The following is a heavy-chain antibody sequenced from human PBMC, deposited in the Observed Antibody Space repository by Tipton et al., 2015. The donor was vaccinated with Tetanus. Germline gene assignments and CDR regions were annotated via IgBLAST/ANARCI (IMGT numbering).Heavy chain of an antibody. V-gene: IGHV4-30-2*01. Sequence: TLSLTCAVSGGSIISGSYSWNWIRQPPGQGLEGIGYIYSRGTTVYNPSLKSRVSISVDTSKNQFSLTLSSVAAADTAVYYCARGRNYGDYIDSWGQGILVTVSS. J-gene: IGHJ4*02. D-gene: IGHD4-17*01. CDR3: ARGRNYGDYIDS. CDR1: GGSIISGSYS. CDR2: IYSRGTT.